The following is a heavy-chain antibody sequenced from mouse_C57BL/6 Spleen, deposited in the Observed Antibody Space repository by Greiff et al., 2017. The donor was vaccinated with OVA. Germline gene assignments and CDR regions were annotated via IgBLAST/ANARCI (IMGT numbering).Heavy chain of an antibody. V-gene: IGHV1-64*01. Sequence: VQLQQPGAELVKPGASVKLSCTASGYTFTSYWMHWVKQRPGQGLEWIGMIHPNSGSTNYNEKFKSTATLTVDKSSSTDYMQLSSLTSEDSAVYYCAREEGLRRGGDAMDYWGQGTSVTVSS. CDR1: GYTFTSYW. J-gene: IGHJ4*01. CDR3: AREEGLRRGGDAMDY. D-gene: IGHD2-4*01. CDR2: IHPNSGST.